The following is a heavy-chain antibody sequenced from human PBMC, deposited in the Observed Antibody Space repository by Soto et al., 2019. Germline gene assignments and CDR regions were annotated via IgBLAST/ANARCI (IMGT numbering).Heavy chain of an antibody. CDR2: SSNSGSFT. Sequence: PGGSLRLACASSVFTFIDHYMSWIRQAPGKGLEWIGYSSNSGSFTRYADSVKGRFSISRDNAKNSLYLQMNSLRGDDTAIYYCVRSGDNYNLLDYWGQGTPVTVSS. V-gene: IGHV3-11*06. CDR3: VRSGDNYNLLDY. CDR1: VFTFIDHY. D-gene: IGHD1-1*01. J-gene: IGHJ4*02.